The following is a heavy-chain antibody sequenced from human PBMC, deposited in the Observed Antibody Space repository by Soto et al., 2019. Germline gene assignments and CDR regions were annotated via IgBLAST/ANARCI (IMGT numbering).Heavy chain of an antibody. CDR1: GYTFTSYA. CDR2: INAGNGNT. V-gene: IGHV1-3*01. Sequence: AXVKVSCKASGYTFTSYAMHWVRQAPGQRLEWMGWINAGNGNTKYSQKFQGRVTITRDTSASTAYMELSSLRSEDTAVYYCARLRGSSQAGYYGMDVWAQGTTVTVSS. D-gene: IGHD3-16*01. CDR3: ARLRGSSQAGYYGMDV. J-gene: IGHJ6*02.